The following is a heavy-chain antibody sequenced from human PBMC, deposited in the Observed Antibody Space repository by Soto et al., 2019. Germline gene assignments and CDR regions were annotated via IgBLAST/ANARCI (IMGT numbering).Heavy chain of an antibody. D-gene: IGHD3-22*01. Sequence: QVRLVESGGGVVQPGRSLRLTCAVSGFTLSRYGIHWVRQAPGKGLEWVAVIWDDGSRKYYADSVKGRFTVSKDNSKNMVYLQMNRLGAEDTAVYYSARDNDGSGHYSDFDYWGQGTLVTVSS. CDR1: GFTLSRYG. J-gene: IGHJ4*02. CDR2: IWDDGSRK. V-gene: IGHV3-33*01. CDR3: ARDNDGSGHYSDFDY.